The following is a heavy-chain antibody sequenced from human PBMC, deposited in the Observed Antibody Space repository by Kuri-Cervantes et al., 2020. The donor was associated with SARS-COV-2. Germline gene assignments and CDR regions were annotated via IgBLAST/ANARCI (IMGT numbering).Heavy chain of an antibody. D-gene: IGHD1-26*01. CDR2: IWYDGSNK. V-gene: IGHV3-33*01. CDR3: ARDESFAVGATGFDI. J-gene: IGHJ3*02. CDR1: GFTFSNYG. Sequence: GESLKISCAASGFTFSNYGMHWVRQAPGKGLEWVAVIWYDGSNKYYVDSVKGRFTISRDNSKNTLYLQMNSLRAEDTAVYYCARDESFAVGATGFDIWGQGTMVTVSS.